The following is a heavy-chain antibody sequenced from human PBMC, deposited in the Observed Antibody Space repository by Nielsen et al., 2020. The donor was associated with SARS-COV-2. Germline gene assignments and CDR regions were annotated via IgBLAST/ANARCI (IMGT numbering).Heavy chain of an antibody. Sequence: GGSLRLSCAASGFTVSSNYMSWVRQAPGKGLEWVSVIYSGGSTYYADSVKGRFTISRDNSKNTLYLQMNSLRAEDTAVYYCARDLDYYGMDVWGQGTTATVSS. CDR1: GFTVSSNY. CDR2: IYSGGST. J-gene: IGHJ6*02. CDR3: ARDLDYYGMDV. V-gene: IGHV3-53*01.